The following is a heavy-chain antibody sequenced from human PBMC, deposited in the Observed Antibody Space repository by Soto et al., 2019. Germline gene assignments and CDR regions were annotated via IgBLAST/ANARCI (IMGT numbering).Heavy chain of an antibody. CDR1: GFSFSNYA. J-gene: IGHJ4*02. V-gene: IGHV3-23*01. CDR2: ISGSGAST. D-gene: IGHD3-22*01. Sequence: EVQLLESGGGLVQPGGSLRLSCAASGFSFSNYAMTWVRQAPGKGLEWVSSISGSGASTYYADSVKGRFTISRDNSKNTLFLQMNSLTAEDTAVYYCAKVRAMIVGDLDYWCQGTLVTVSS. CDR3: AKVRAMIVGDLDY.